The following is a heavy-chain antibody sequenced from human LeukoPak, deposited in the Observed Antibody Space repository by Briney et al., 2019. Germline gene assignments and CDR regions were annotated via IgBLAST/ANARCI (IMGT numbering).Heavy chain of an antibody. CDR1: GFTFSNAW. D-gene: IGHD6-13*01. Sequence: GGSLRLSCAASGFTFSNAWMSWVRQAPGKGLEWVAVISYDGSNKYYADSVEGRFTISRDNSKNTLYLQMNSLRAEDTAVYYCAKDHSGSFDYWGQGTLVTVSS. CDR3: AKDHSGSFDY. J-gene: IGHJ4*02. CDR2: ISYDGSNK. V-gene: IGHV3-30*18.